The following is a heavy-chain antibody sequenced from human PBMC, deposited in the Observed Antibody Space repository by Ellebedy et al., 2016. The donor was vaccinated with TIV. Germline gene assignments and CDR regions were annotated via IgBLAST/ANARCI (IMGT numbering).Heavy chain of an antibody. CDR1: GFTFNSYA. Sequence: GESLKISCAASGFTFNSYAMSWVRQAPGKGLEWVANIKQDGSEKHYVDSVKGRFTISRDNAKNSLYLQMNSLRAEDTAVYYCARRGSRYWHFDLWGRGTQVIVSS. J-gene: IGHJ2*01. CDR3: ARRGSRYWHFDL. CDR2: IKQDGSEK. D-gene: IGHD1-1*01. V-gene: IGHV3-7*01.